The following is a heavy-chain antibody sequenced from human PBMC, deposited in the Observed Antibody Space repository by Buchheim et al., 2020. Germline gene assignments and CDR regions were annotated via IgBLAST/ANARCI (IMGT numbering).Heavy chain of an antibody. V-gene: IGHV3-11*01. CDR1: GFTFSNHY. Sequence: QVQLVESGGGLVKPGGSLRLACAASGFTFSNHYMSWIRQAPGKGLEWVSHISNSGSAVFYADSVKGRFTISRDNATNSMYLQMNSLRAEDTAVYFCARRRLAINAGFDYWGQGSL. CDR2: ISNSGSAV. J-gene: IGHJ4*02. D-gene: IGHD3-16*01. CDR3: ARRRLAINAGFDY.